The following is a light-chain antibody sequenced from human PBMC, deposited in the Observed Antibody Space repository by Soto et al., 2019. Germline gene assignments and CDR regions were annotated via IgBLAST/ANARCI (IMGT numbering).Light chain of an antibody. CDR1: QSVRTV. CDR3: QQRTDWPTIT. Sequence: EIVLTQSPATLSLSPGERATLSCGASQSVRTVLAWYQQKPGQAPRLLIYDASTRATGVPARFSGSGSGTDFTLTISNLDSEDLGVYYCQQRTDWPTITLVHGTRLDTK. J-gene: IGKJ5*01. V-gene: IGKV3-11*01. CDR2: DAS.